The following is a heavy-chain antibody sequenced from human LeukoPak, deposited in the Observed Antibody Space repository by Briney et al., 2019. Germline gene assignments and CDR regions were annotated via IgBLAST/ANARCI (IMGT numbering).Heavy chain of an antibody. V-gene: IGHV1-2*02. CDR1: GYTFTDYY. CDR3: ARQFGPTDAFDI. J-gene: IGHJ3*02. D-gene: IGHD3-16*01. CDR2: IKPRFSGT. Sequence: ASVKVSCKASGYTFTDYYMHWVRQAPGQGLEWMGRIKPRFSGTNHAEKFQGRVTMTRDTSMTTAYMELSSLTSDDTAVYYCARQFGPTDAFDIWGQGTMVTVSS.